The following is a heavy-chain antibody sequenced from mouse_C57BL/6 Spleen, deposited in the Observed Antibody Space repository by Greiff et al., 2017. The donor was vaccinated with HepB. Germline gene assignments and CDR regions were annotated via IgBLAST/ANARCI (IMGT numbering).Heavy chain of an antibody. J-gene: IGHJ2*01. D-gene: IGHD1-1*01. CDR2: IDPETGCT. V-gene: IGHV1-15*01. CDR3: ANYYGSPYFDY. Sequence: VQLQQSGAELVRPGASVTLSCKASGYTFTDYEMHWVKQTPVHGLEWIGAIDPETGCTAYNQKFKGKAILTADKSSSTAYMELLSLTSEDSAVYYCANYYGSPYFDYWGQGTTLTVSS. CDR1: GYTFTDYE.